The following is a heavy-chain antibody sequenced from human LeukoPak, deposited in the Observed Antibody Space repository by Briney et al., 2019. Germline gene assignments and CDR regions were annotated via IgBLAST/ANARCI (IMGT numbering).Heavy chain of an antibody. D-gene: IGHD3-22*01. CDR1: GFIFSYYS. J-gene: IGHJ4*02. Sequence: GGSLRLSCAASGFIFSYYSMNWVRQAPGKGLEWVSSINSNSNYMSYADSVKGRFTISRDNSKNTLYLQMNSLRAEDTAVYYCAKERSASYYYDSSGYSNYNFDYWGQGTLVTISS. CDR2: INSNSNYM. CDR3: AKERSASYYYDSSGYSNYNFDY. V-gene: IGHV3-21*04.